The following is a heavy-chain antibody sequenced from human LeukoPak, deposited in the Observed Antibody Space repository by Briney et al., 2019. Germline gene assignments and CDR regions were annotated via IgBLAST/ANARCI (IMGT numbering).Heavy chain of an antibody. Sequence: GGSLSLSCAASGFTFSSYVMSWVRQAPGKGLEWVSAISGSGGSTYYADSVKGRFTISRDNSKNTLYLQMNSLRAEDTAVYYCAKAGYSSSWYPKPLRYFQPWGQGRLVTVSS. J-gene: IGHJ1*01. D-gene: IGHD6-13*01. CDR2: ISGSGGST. CDR3: AKAGYSSSWYPKPLRYFQP. V-gene: IGHV3-23*01. CDR1: GFTFSSYV.